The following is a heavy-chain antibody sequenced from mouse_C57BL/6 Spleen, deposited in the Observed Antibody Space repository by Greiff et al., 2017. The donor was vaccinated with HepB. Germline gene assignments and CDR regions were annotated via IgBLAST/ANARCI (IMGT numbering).Heavy chain of an antibody. CDR1: GYTFTDYN. J-gene: IGHJ2*01. D-gene: IGHD2-3*01. V-gene: IGHV1-18*01. CDR3: ARGWFYFDY. Sequence: EVQLQQSGPELVKPGASVKIPCKASGYTFTDYNMDWVKQSHGKSLEWIGDINPNNGGTICNQKFKGKATLTVDKSSSTAYMELRSLTSEDTAVYYCARGWFYFDYWGQGTTLTVSS. CDR2: INPNNGGT.